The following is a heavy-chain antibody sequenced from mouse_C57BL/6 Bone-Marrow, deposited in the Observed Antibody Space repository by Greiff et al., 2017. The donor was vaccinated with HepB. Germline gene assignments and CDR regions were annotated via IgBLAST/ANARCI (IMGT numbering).Heavy chain of an antibody. CDR3: ARIYSNFWYFDV. D-gene: IGHD2-5*01. V-gene: IGHV2-2*01. Sequence: QVQLQQSGPGLVQPSQSLSITCTVSGFSLTSYGVHWVRQSPGKGLEWLGVIWSGGSTDYNAAFISRLIISKDNSKSQVFFKMNSLQADDTAIYYCARIYSNFWYFDVWGTGTTVTVSS. CDR2: IWSGGST. CDR1: GFSLTSYG. J-gene: IGHJ1*03.